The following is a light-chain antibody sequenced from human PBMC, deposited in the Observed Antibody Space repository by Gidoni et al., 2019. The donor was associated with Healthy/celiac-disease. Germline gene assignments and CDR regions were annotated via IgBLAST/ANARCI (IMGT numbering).Light chain of an antibody. J-gene: IGLJ2*01. CDR2: KDS. CDR1: ALPKQY. V-gene: IGLV3-25*03. CDR3: QSADSSGTGV. Sequence: SYELTQPPSVSVSPGQTARIPCSGYALPKQYAYWYQQQPGQAPVLVIYKDSERPSGIPERFSGSSSGTTVTLTISGVQAEDEADYYCQSADSSGTGVFGGGTKLTVL.